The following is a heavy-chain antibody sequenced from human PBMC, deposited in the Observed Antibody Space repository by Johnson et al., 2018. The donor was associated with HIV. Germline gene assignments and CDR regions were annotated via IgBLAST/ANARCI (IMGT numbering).Heavy chain of an antibody. D-gene: IGHD3-9*01. CDR1: GFTVSSYD. J-gene: IGHJ3*02. Sequence: VQLVESGGGLVQPGGSLRLSCAASGFTVSSYDMHWVRQATGKGLEWVSAIGTAGDTYYPGSVKGRFTISRDNAKNSLYLQMNSLRAEDTALYYCARGASILTGYHAFDIWGQGTMVTVSS. V-gene: IGHV3-13*01. CDR3: ARGASILTGYHAFDI. CDR2: IGTAGDT.